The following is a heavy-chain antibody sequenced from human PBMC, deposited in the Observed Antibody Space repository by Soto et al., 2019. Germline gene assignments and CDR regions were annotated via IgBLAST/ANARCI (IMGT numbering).Heavy chain of an antibody. J-gene: IGHJ6*02. V-gene: IGHV1-18*04. D-gene: IGHD3-10*01. CDR1: GYTFITYY. Sequence: ASVKVSCKAPGYTFITYYMRWVRQAPGQGLEWMGWISGYNGNTNFAQKLQGRVTMTTDTSTSTAYMELRSLRSDDTAVYYCARDAGVRGLISMGVWGQGTTVTVSS. CDR3: ARDAGVRGLISMGV. CDR2: ISGYNGNT.